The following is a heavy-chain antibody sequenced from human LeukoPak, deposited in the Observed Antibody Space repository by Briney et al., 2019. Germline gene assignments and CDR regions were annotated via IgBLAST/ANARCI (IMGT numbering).Heavy chain of an antibody. CDR3: ARDRGGGSYLLFDY. V-gene: IGHV1-2*02. CDR2: INPNSGGT. D-gene: IGHD1-26*01. J-gene: IGHJ4*02. Sequence: ASVKVSCKASGYTFTGYYMHWVRQAPGQGLEWMGWINPNSGGTNYAQKFQGRVTMTSDTSISTAYMELSRLRSDDTAVYYCARDRGGGSYLLFDYWGQGTLVTVSS. CDR1: GYTFTGYY.